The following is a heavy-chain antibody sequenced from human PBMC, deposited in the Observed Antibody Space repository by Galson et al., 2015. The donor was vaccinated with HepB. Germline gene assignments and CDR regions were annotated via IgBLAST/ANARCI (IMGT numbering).Heavy chain of an antibody. V-gene: IGHV3-23*01. Sequence: SLRLSCAASGFTFNDYAMSWVRQAPGEGLEWVSAISGLGGTRHFADSVKGRFSISRDNSRNRLLLQMNSLRADDTAVYYCAKDHTSYDFWSGYYVDPKSDAFDLWGHGTMVTVSS. CDR3: AKDHTSYDFWSGYYVDPKSDAFDL. J-gene: IGHJ3*01. D-gene: IGHD3-3*01. CDR1: GFTFNDYA. CDR2: ISGLGGTR.